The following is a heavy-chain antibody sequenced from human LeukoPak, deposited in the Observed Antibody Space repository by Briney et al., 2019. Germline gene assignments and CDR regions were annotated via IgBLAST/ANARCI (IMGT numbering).Heavy chain of an antibody. J-gene: IGHJ5*02. CDR2: IYPADSDI. Sequence: GESLKISCKGSGYSINNYWIGGVRQMPGKGLEWMGIIYPADSDIRYSPSFQGQVTISADKSISTAYLQWSSLKASDTAMYYCARQEYCSGGSCYTWFDPWGQGTLVTVSS. V-gene: IGHV5-51*01. D-gene: IGHD2-15*01. CDR3: ARQEYCSGGSCYTWFDP. CDR1: GYSINNYW.